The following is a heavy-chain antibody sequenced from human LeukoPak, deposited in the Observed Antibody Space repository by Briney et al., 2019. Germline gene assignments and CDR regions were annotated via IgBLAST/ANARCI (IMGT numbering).Heavy chain of an antibody. V-gene: IGHV3-64*05. Sequence: PGGSLRLSCSTSGFIFSNHFMHWVRQAPGEGLEYVSSIGPNGASTLYADSVKDRFTISRDNSRNALYVQLTSLRLEDTALYYCVKDLTGTWSFDYWGQGTLVTVSS. CDR3: VKDLTGTWSFDY. D-gene: IGHD3-9*01. CDR1: GFIFSNHF. CDR2: IGPNGAST. J-gene: IGHJ4*02.